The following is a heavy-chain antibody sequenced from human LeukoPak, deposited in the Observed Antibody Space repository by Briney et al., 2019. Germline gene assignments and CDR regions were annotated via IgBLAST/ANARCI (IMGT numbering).Heavy chain of an antibody. D-gene: IGHD1-26*01. CDR2: FYNGGST. V-gene: IGHV3-53*01. Sequence: GGSLRLSCAASGFTVNTNHMHWVRQAPGKGLEWVSTFYNGGSTYYLDSVKGRFTISRDSFKNTLYLQMNSLRAEDTAVYFCAKTMGAIDHDYWGQGTLVTVSS. CDR1: GFTVNTNH. J-gene: IGHJ4*02. CDR3: AKTMGAIDHDY.